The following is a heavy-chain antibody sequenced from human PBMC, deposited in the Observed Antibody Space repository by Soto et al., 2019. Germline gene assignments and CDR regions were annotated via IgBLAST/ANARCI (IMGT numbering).Heavy chain of an antibody. CDR2: INAGNGNT. CDR1: GYTFTSYA. J-gene: IGHJ3*02. CDR3: ARPQWFGELFDAFDI. D-gene: IGHD3-10*01. V-gene: IGHV1-3*01. Sequence: ASVKVSCKASGYTFTSYAMHWVRQAPGQRLEWMGWINAGNGNTKYSQKFQGRVTITRDTSASTAYMELSSLRSEDTAVYYCARPQWFGELFDAFDIWGQGTMVTVSS.